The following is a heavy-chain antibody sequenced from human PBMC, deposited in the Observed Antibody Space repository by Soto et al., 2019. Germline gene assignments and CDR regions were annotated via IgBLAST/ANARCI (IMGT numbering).Heavy chain of an antibody. J-gene: IGHJ6*02. Sequence: SETLSLTCTVSGGSISSYYWSWIRQPPGKGLEWIGYIYYSGSTNYNPSLKSRVTISVDTSKNQFSLKLSSVTAADTAVYYCASTRSAAGSYYYYGMDVWGQGTTVTVS. V-gene: IGHV4-59*01. CDR3: ASTRSAAGSYYYYGMDV. CDR1: GGSISSYY. CDR2: IYYSGST. D-gene: IGHD6-13*01.